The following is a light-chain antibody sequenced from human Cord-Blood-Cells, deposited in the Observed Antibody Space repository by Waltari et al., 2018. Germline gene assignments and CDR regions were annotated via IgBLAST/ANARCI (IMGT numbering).Light chain of an antibody. CDR2: EGS. Sequence: QSALTQPASVPGSPGPSITISCTGTSSDVGSYNLVSWYQQHPGKAPKLMIYEGSKRPSGVSNRFAGSKSGNTASLTISGLQAEDEADYYCCSYAGSSTWVFGGGTKLTVL. CDR3: CSYAGSSTWV. CDR1: SSDVGSYNL. J-gene: IGLJ3*02. V-gene: IGLV2-23*01.